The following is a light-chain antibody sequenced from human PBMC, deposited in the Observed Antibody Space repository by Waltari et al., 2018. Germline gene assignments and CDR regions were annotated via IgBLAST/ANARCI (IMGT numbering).Light chain of an antibody. J-gene: IGKJ1*01. CDR3: LQDYNYPRT. CDR2: DAS. CDR1: QDISNY. V-gene: IGKV1-33*01. Sequence: DIQMTQSPSSLSASVGDRVTTTCQASQDISNYLNWYQQKPGKAPKLLIYDASNLETGVPSRFSGSGSGTDFTFTISSLQPEDIATYYCLQDYNYPRTFGQGTKVEIK.